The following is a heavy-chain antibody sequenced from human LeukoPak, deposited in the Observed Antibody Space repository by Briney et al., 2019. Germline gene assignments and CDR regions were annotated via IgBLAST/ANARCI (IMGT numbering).Heavy chain of an antibody. CDR3: ARLYTRSWARDFDY. Sequence: GGSLRLSCAASGFTFSTYWMHWVRQAPGKGLGWVSRINSDGSFTTYADSAKGRFTISRDNAKNTLYLQMNSLRAEDTAVYYCARLYTRSWARDFDYWGQGTLVTVSS. CDR1: GFTFSTYW. J-gene: IGHJ4*02. D-gene: IGHD6-13*01. CDR2: INSDGSFT. V-gene: IGHV3-74*01.